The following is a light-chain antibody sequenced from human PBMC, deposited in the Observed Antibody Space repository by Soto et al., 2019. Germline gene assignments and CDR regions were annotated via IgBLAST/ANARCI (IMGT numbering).Light chain of an antibody. CDR1: QGISSY. CDR3: QHYNSYSEA. CDR2: AAS. V-gene: IGKV1-9*01. J-gene: IGKJ1*01. Sequence: IQLTQSPSSLSASVGARVPIACRASQGISSYLAWYQQKPGKAPQLLIYAASTLQSGVPSRFSGSGSGTDFTLTISSLQPEDFATYYCQHYNSYSEAFGQGTKVDIK.